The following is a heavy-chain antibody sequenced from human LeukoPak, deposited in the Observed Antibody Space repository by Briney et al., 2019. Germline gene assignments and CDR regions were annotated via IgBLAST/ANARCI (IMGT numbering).Heavy chain of an antibody. Sequence: ASVKVSCKASGGTFSSYAISWVRQAPGQGLEWMGWINPNSGGTNYAQKFQGRVTMTRDTSISTAYMELSRLRSDDTAVYYCARNSGYVLRWFDPWGQGTLVTVSS. D-gene: IGHD5-12*01. CDR2: INPNSGGT. CDR3: ARNSGYVLRWFDP. V-gene: IGHV1-2*02. CDR1: GGTFSSYA. J-gene: IGHJ5*02.